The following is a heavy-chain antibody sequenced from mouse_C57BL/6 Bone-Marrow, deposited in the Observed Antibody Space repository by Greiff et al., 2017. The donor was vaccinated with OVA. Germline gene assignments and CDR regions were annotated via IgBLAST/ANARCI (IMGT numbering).Heavy chain of an antibody. CDR1: GYTFTDYE. Sequence: QVQLQQPGAELVRPGASVTLSCKASGYTFTDYEMHWVKQTPVHGLEWIGAIDPETGGTAYNEKFKGKATLTADKSSSTAYMELRSLTSEYSAVYYGTRGYSNYYAMDYGGQGTSVTVSS. CDR3: TRGYSNYYAMDY. CDR2: IDPETGGT. J-gene: IGHJ4*01. D-gene: IGHD2-5*01. V-gene: IGHV1-15*01.